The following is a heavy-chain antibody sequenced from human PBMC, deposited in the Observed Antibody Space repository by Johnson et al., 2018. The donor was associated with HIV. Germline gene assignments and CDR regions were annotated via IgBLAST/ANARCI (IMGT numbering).Heavy chain of an antibody. CDR3: ARNSGNGLVLRGDAFDM. CDR1: GFTFSSYG. J-gene: IGHJ3*02. D-gene: IGHD2-8*01. Sequence: QVQLVESGGGLVQPGGSLRLSCAASGFTFSSYGMHWVRQAPGKGLEWVAVIWYDGSNKYYADSVKGRFTISRDNSKNTLYLQMNSLRAEDTAVYYCARNSGNGLVLRGDAFDMWGQGTMVTVSS. CDR2: IWYDGSNK. V-gene: IGHV3-33*08.